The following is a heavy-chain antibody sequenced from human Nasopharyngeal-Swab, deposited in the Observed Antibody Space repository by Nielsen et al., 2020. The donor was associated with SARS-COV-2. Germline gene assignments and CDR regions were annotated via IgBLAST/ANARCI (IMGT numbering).Heavy chain of an antibody. CDR3: ARDRVDSSSWGYYYHGMDV. CDR1: GFTFSSYD. J-gene: IGHJ6*02. V-gene: IGHV3-13*01. D-gene: IGHD6-13*01. Sequence: GESLKISCAASGFTFSSYDMHWVRQATGKGLEWVSAIGTAGDTYYPGSVKGRFTISRENAKNSLYLQMNSLRAGDTAVYYCARDRVDSSSWGYYYHGMDVWGQGTTVTVSS. CDR2: IGTAGDT.